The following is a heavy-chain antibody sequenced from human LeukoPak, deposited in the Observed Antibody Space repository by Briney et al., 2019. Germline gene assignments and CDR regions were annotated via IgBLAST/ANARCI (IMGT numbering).Heavy chain of an antibody. CDR3: ARDLWNFYDDSGYNRDFDS. Sequence: ASVTVSCKATSRISWVRQAPGQGLEGMGWSGTYGGDTYYAQKFQGRSIVTTDTSTSTVYMELRNLRSDDTAVYYCARDLWNFYDDSGYNRDFDSWGQGTLVTVSS. J-gene: IGHJ5*01. CDR2: SGTYGGDT. D-gene: IGHD3-22*01. CDR1: TSR. V-gene: IGHV1-18*01.